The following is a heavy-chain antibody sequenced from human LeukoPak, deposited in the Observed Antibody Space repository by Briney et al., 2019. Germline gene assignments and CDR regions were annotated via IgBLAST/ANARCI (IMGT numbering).Heavy chain of an antibody. V-gene: IGHV3-30*04. J-gene: IGHJ6*03. CDR3: AREGPTYGDYGDFYYYDSYRDV. CDR1: GFTFSNYP. Sequence: GRSLRLSCAASGFTFSNYPIHWVRQPPGKGLEWVSNISYNGGNKYYPDPLRGGFINSRHNHKHTQYLQINSLRGEDTGVSYCAREGPTYGDYGDFYYYDSYRDVWGKGTTVTVSS. D-gene: IGHD4-17*01. CDR2: ISYNGGNK.